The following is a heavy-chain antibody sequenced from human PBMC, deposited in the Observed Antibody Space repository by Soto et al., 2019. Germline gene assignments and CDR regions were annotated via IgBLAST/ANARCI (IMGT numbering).Heavy chain of an antibody. Sequence: WETLSLTCAVYGGSFSGYYWSWIRQPPGKGLEWIGEINHSGSTNYNPSLKSRVTISVDTSKNQFSLKLSSVTAADTAVYYCAKTRLYSWSIFRAREKYYFDYWGQGTLVTVSS. J-gene: IGHJ4*02. V-gene: IGHV4-34*01. CDR3: AKTRLYSWSIFRAREKYYFDY. CDR2: INHSGST. D-gene: IGHD1-26*01. CDR1: GGSFSGYY.